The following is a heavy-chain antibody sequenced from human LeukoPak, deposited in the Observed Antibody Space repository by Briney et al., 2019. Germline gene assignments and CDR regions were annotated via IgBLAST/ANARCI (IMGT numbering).Heavy chain of an antibody. CDR3: ARGRYSYDSSGYLDY. CDR1: GYTFTSYG. V-gene: IGHV1-18*01. CDR2: ISAYNGNT. D-gene: IGHD3-22*01. J-gene: IGHJ4*02. Sequence: GPSVKVSCKASGYTFTSYGISWVRQAPGQGLEWMGWISAYNGNTNYAQKLQGRVTMTTDTSTSTAYMELRSLRSGDPAVYYCARGRYSYDSSGYLDYWGQGTLITASS.